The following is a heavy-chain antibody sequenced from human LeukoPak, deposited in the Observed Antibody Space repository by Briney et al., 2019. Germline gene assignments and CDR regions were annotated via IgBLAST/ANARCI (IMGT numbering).Heavy chain of an antibody. D-gene: IGHD4-17*01. CDR1: GYSFTGYY. CDR2: INPDSGGT. Sequence: ASVKVSCKASGYSFTGYYMHWVRQAPGQGLEWMGWINPDSGGTYYAQNFQGRAIVTRDTSISTGYMELSSLKSDDMAVYYCARDGAGKTVTHLIDYWGQGTLVTVSS. J-gene: IGHJ4*02. CDR3: ARDGAGKTVTHLIDY. V-gene: IGHV1-2*02.